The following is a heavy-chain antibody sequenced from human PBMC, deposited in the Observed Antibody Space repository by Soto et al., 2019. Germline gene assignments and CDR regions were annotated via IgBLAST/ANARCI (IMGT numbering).Heavy chain of an antibody. J-gene: IGHJ4*02. Sequence: PSETLSLTCAVYGGSFSGYYWSWIRQPPGKGLEWIGEINHSGSTNYNPSLKSRVTISVDTSKNQFSLKLSSVTAADTAVYYCAGAYYYDSSGYPVNHFDYWGQGTLVTVSS. CDR3: AGAYYYDSSGYPVNHFDY. CDR1: GGSFSGYY. V-gene: IGHV4-34*01. CDR2: INHSGST. D-gene: IGHD3-22*01.